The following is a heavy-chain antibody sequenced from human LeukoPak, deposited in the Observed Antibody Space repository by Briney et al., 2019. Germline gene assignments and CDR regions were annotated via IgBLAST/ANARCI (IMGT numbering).Heavy chain of an antibody. J-gene: IGHJ3*02. CDR2: IYSGGTT. Sequence: SGGSLRLSCAASEVTVSNSYMSWVRQAPGKGLQWVSVIYSGGTTYYADSVKGRFTISRDTSKNTLYLQMNSLRAEDTAVYYCARGGGAYCGSDCFRAFDIWGQGTMVTVSS. CDR1: EVTVSNSY. CDR3: ARGGGAYCGSDCFRAFDI. D-gene: IGHD2-21*02. V-gene: IGHV3-53*01.